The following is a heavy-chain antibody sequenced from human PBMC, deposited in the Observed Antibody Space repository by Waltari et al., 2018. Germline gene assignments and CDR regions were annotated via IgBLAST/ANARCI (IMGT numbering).Heavy chain of an antibody. CDR3: ARDGHDYSNHYYYYYGMDV. J-gene: IGHJ6*02. CDR1: GFTFSSYG. CDR2: IWYDGSNK. Sequence: QVQLVESGGGVVQPGRSLRLSCAASGFTFSSYGMPWVRQAPGKGLEWVAVIWYDGSNKYYADSVKGRFTISRDNSKNTLYLQMNSLRAEDTAVYYCARDGHDYSNHYYYYYGMDVWGQGTTVTVSS. D-gene: IGHD4-4*01. V-gene: IGHV3-33*01.